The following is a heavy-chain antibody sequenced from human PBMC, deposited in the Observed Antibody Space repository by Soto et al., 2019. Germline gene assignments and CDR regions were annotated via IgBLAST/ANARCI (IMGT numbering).Heavy chain of an antibody. CDR3: ARHLSYCGGDCYSLDN. J-gene: IGHJ4*02. D-gene: IGHD2-21*02. V-gene: IGHV4-59*08. CDR2: IYYSAST. CDR1: GGSISSYY. Sequence: SETLSLTCTVSGGSISSYYWSWIRQPPGKGLEWIGYIYYSASTNYSPSLKSRVTISVDTSKNQFSLNLSSVTAADTAVYYCARHLSYCGGDCYSLDNWGQGTLVTVSS.